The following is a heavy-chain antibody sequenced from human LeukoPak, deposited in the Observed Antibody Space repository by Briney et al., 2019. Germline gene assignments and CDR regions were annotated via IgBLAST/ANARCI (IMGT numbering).Heavy chain of an antibody. CDR2: IIPIFGTA. Sequence: SVKVSCKAFGGSFSSEARSWVRQAPGQGLEWMGGIIPIFGTANYAQKFQGRVTITTDESTSTAYLDVSSLRSEDTAVYYCGRKAGDCGGGSCYSIDYWGQGTLVTVSS. D-gene: IGHD2-15*01. CDR3: GRKAGDCGGGSCYSIDY. V-gene: IGHV1-69*05. CDR1: GGSFSSEA. J-gene: IGHJ4*02.